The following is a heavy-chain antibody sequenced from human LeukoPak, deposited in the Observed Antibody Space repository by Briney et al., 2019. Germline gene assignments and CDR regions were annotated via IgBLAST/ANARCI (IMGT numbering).Heavy chain of an antibody. Sequence: PSETLSLTCAVSGYLIISGYYWGWIRQPPGQGLAWIGSIYHSGSTYYNPSLKSRVTISVDTSKNQFSLKLSSVTAADTAVYYCARDCLLSWFDPWGQGTLVTVSS. CDR2: IYHSGST. D-gene: IGHD2-8*01. V-gene: IGHV4-38-2*02. CDR3: ARDCLLSWFDP. CDR1: GYLIISGYY. J-gene: IGHJ5*02.